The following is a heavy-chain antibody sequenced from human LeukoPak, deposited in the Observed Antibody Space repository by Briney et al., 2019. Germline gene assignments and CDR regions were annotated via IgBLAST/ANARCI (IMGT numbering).Heavy chain of an antibody. CDR2: ISYDGSNK. CDR3: AKDRTAYYYYYGMDV. Sequence: GGSLRLSCAASGFTFSSYGMHWVRQAPGKGLEGVAVISYDGSNKYYADSVKGRFTISRDNSKNTLYLQMNSLRAEDTAVYYCAKDRTAYYYYYGMDVWGQGTTVAVSS. J-gene: IGHJ6*02. V-gene: IGHV3-30*18. CDR1: GFTFSSYG.